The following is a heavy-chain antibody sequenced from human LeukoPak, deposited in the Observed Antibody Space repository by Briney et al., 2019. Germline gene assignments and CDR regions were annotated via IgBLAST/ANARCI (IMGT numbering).Heavy chain of an antibody. D-gene: IGHD6-19*01. CDR2: IKQDGSEK. J-gene: IGHJ4*02. V-gene: IGHV3-7*02. Sequence: QPGGSLRLSCTASGFTFSSYWMNWVRQAPGKGLEWVANIKQDGSEKYYVDSVKGRFTISRDNAKNSLYLQMNSLRADDTAVYYCARGIAVAGPYYFDYWGRGTLVTVSS. CDR1: GFTFSSYW. CDR3: ARGIAVAGPYYFDY.